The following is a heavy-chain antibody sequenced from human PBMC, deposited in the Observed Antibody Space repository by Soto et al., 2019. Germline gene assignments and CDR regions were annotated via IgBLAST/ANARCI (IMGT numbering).Heavy chain of an antibody. CDR3: ARGIAAAGMSNAYAPPPYYYYYYMDV. Sequence: SETLSLTCTVSGGSISSYYWSWIRQPPGKGLEWIGYIYYSGSTNYNPSLKSRVTISVDTSKNQFSLKLSSVTAADTAVYYCARGIAAAGMSNAYAPPPYYYYYYMDVWGKGTTVTVSS. CDR2: IYYSGST. CDR1: GGSISSYY. D-gene: IGHD6-13*01. J-gene: IGHJ6*03. V-gene: IGHV4-59*01.